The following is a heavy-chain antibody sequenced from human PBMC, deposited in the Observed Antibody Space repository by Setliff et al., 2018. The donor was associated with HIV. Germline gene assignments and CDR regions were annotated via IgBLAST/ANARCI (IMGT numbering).Heavy chain of an antibody. CDR2: IYTSGST. Sequence: PSETLSLTCTVSGGSFSGHYWSWIRQPPGKGPEWIGHIYTSGSTNYNPSLKSRVTISVDTSRNQFSLKLSSVTAADTAVYYCARGSGDYWSGYYLRWFDPWGQGTLVTVSS. J-gene: IGHJ5*02. V-gene: IGHV4-4*08. CDR1: GGSFSGHY. D-gene: IGHD3-3*01. CDR3: ARGSGDYWSGYYLRWFDP.